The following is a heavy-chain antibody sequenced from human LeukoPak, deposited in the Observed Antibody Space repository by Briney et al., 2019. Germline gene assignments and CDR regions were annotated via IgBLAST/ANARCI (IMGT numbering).Heavy chain of an antibody. J-gene: IGHJ4*02. D-gene: IGHD1-1*01. CDR1: GFTFSNYN. V-gene: IGHV3-48*01. CDR3: ARDRTNFDY. CDR2: ISSGSSSI. Sequence: PGGSLRLSCAASGFTFSNYNMNWVRQAPGKGLEWLSYISSGSSSIYCADSVKGRFTISRDNAKNSLYLQMNSLRAEDTAVYYCARDRTNFDYWGQGTLVTVSS.